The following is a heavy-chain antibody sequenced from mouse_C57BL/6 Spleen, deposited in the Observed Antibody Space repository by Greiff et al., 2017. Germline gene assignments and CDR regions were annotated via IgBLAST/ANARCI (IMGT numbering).Heavy chain of an antibody. CDR2: ISAGGSYT. CDR1: GFTFSSYA. J-gene: IGHJ2*01. CDR3: ARERSLLRPLARNYFCY. Sequence: DVMLVEPGGGFVKPGASLTLSCAASGFTFSSYAMSWVRQTPEQRLEWVATISAGGSYTYYPDNVKGRFTISRDNAKNNLYLQMSHLTSEDAAMYYCARERSLLRPLARNYFCYWGQGATRPVS. V-gene: IGHV5-4*03. D-gene: IGHD1-2*01.